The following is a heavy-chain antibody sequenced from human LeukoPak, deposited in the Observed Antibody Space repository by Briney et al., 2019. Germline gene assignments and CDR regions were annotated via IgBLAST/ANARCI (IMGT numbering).Heavy chain of an antibody. J-gene: IGHJ4*02. CDR2: IHNSGGT. CDR1: GGFITSSFY. V-gene: IGHV4-59*01. D-gene: IGHD3-16*01. Sequence: SETLSLTCTVSGGFITSSFYWSWIRQSPGKGLEWIGYIHNSGGTKYNPSLKSRLTISVDTSKNQFSLNLTSVTAADTAVYYCARASVLLSADYWGQGALVTDSS. CDR3: ARASVLLSADY.